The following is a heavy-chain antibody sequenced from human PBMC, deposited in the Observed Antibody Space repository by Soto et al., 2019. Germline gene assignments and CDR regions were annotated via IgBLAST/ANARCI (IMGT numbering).Heavy chain of an antibody. D-gene: IGHD6-19*01. Sequence: QVQLVQSGAEVKKPGSSVKVSCKASGGTFSSYAISWVRQAPGQGLEWMGGIIPIFGTANYAQKSQGRVTITADKSTSTAYMELSSLRSEDTAVYYCASTAYSSGWPYYYYYGMDVWGQGTTVTVSS. V-gene: IGHV1-69*06. J-gene: IGHJ6*02. CDR1: GGTFSSYA. CDR3: ASTAYSSGWPYYYYYGMDV. CDR2: IIPIFGTA.